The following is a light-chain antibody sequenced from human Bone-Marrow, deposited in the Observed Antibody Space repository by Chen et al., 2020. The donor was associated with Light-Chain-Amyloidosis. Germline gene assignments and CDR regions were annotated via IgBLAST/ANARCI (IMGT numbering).Light chain of an antibody. CDR2: DAS. CDR3: QQYGS. J-gene: IGKJ4*01. V-gene: IGKV1-33*01. CDR1: QDISNY. Sequence: DIQMTQSPSSLSASVGDRVTITCQASQDISNYLNWYQQKPGKAPKLLIYDASNLATGVPSRFSGSGSGTDFTFTISSLQPEDIATYYCQQYGSFGGGTKVEIK.